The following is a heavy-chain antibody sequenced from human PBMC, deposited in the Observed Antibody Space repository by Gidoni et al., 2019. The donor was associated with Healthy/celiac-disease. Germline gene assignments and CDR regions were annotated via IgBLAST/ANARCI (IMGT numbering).Heavy chain of an antibody. CDR3: ARADGSRSPHLNWYFDL. J-gene: IGHJ2*01. CDR2: INAGNGNT. D-gene: IGHD6-25*01. CDR1: GYTFTSYA. V-gene: IGHV1-3*01. Sequence: QVQLVQSGAEVKKPGASVKVSCKASGYTFTSYAMHWVRQAPGQRLEWMGWINAGNGNTKYSQKFQGRVTITRDTSASTAYMELSSLRSEDTAVYYCARADGSRSPHLNWYFDLWGRGTLVTVSS.